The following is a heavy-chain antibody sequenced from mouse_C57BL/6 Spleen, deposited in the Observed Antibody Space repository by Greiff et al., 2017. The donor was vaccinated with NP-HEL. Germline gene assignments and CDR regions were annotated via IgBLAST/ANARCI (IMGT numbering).Heavy chain of an antibody. CDR2: INPSSGYT. J-gene: IGHJ3*01. CDR3: ARVITKVVDGFAY. D-gene: IGHD1-1*01. V-gene: IGHV1-4*01. CDR1: GYTFTSYT. Sequence: VQLQQSGAELARPGASVKMSCKASGYTFTSYTMHWVKQRPGQGLEWIGYINPSSGYTKYNQKFKDKATLTADKSSSTAYMQLSSLTSEDSAVYYWARVITKVVDGFAYWGQGTLVTVSA.